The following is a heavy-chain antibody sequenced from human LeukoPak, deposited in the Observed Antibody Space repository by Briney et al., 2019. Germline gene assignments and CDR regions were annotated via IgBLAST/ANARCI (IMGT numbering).Heavy chain of an antibody. CDR3: ARGHSGYDPDY. D-gene: IGHD5-12*01. CDR1: GGSISSGGYS. V-gene: IGHV4-30-2*01. Sequence: SETLSLTCAVSGGSISSGGYSWSWIRQPPGKGLEWIGYIYHSGSTYYNPSLKSRVTISVDRSKNQFSLKLSSVTAADTAVYYCARGHSGYDPDYWGQGTLVPSPQ. CDR2: IYHSGST. J-gene: IGHJ4*02.